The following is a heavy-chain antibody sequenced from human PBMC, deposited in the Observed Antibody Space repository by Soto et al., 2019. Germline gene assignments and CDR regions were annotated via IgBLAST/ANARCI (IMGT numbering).Heavy chain of an antibody. V-gene: IGHV3-33*01. D-gene: IGHD5-18*01. Sequence: ESGGGVVQPGRSLRLSCAASGFTFSSYGMHWVRQAPGKGLEWVAVIWYDGSNKYYADSVKGRFTISRDNSKNTLYLQMNSLRAEDTAVYYCARELVDTAMGNYYYYYMDVWGKGTTVTVSS. CDR1: GFTFSSYG. CDR3: ARELVDTAMGNYYYYYMDV. CDR2: IWYDGSNK. J-gene: IGHJ6*03.